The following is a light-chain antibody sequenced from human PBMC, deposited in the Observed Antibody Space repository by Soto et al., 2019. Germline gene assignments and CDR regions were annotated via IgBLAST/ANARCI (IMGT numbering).Light chain of an antibody. Sequence: DIQMTQSPSSLSSSVGDRVTITCRAIQSISSYLNWYQQKPGKAPKLLIYAASSLQSGVPSRFSGSGSGTDFTLTISSLQPEDFATYYCQQSYSTPQYTFGQGTKVDIK. J-gene: IGKJ2*01. CDR1: QSISSY. V-gene: IGKV1-39*01. CDR2: AAS. CDR3: QQSYSTPQYT.